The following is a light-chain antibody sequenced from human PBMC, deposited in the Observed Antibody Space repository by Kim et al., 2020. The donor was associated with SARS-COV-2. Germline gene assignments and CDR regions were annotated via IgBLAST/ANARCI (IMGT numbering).Light chain of an antibody. J-gene: IGKJ1*01. CDR2: GAS. CDR1: QSVSSSY. CDR3: QQYVNSPRT. V-gene: IGKV3-20*01. Sequence: EIVLTQSPGTLSLSPGERATLSCRASQSVSSSYLAWYQQKPGQAPRLLIYGASSRATGIPDRFSGSGSGTDFTLSINRLEPDDFAVYYCQQYVNSPRTFGQGTKVDIK.